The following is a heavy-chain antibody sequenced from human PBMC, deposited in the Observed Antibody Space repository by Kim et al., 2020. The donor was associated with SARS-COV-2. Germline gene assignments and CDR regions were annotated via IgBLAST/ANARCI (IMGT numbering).Heavy chain of an antibody. CDR1: GYTFTSYY. V-gene: IGHV1-46*01. Sequence: ASVKVSCKASGYTFTSYYMHWVRQAPGQGLEWMGIINPSGGSTSYAQKFQGRVTMTRDTSTSTVYMELSSLRSEDTAVYYCARDPREEMATNYGMDVWGQGTTVTVSS. D-gene: IGHD5-12*01. CDR2: INPSGGST. J-gene: IGHJ6*02. CDR3: ARDPREEMATNYGMDV.